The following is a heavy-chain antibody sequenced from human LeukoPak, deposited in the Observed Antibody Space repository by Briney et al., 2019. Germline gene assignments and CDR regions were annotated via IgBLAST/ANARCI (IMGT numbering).Heavy chain of an antibody. V-gene: IGHV2-5*01. J-gene: IGHJ6*02. Sequence: SGPTLVNPTQTLTLTCTFSGFSLSTSGVGVGWIRQPPGKALEWLALIYWNDDKRYSPSLKSRLTITKDTSKNQGVLTMTNMDPVDTATYYCAHMGLHGSSWYRHDYYGMDVWGQGTTVTVSS. CDR3: AHMGLHGSSWYRHDYYGMDV. CDR1: GFSLSTSGVG. D-gene: IGHD6-13*01. CDR2: IYWNDDK.